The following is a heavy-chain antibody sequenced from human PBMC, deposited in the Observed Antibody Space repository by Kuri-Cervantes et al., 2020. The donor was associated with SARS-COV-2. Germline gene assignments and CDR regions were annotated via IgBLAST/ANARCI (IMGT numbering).Heavy chain of an antibody. CDR2: ISSSGSTI. J-gene: IGHJ3*02. CDR3: AREPPPDAFDI. V-gene: IGHV3-11*01. Sequence: GGSLRLSCAASGFTFSDYYMSWIRQAPGKGLEWVSYISSSGSTIYYADSVKGRFTISRDNSKNTLYLQMNSLRAEDTAVYYCAREPPPDAFDIWGQGTMVTVSS. CDR1: GFTFSDYY.